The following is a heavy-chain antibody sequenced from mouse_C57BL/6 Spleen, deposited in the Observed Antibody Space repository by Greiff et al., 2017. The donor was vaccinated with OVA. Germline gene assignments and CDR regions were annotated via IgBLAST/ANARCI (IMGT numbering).Heavy chain of an antibody. CDR1: GYTFTSYW. Sequence: QVQLQQPGAELVMPGASVKLSCKASGYTFTSYWMHWVKQRPGQGLEWIGEIDPSDSYTNYNQKFKGKSTLTVDKSSSTAYMQLSSLTSEGSAVYDCARRDLKGFAYWGQGTLVTVSA. J-gene: IGHJ3*01. CDR3: ARRDLKGFAY. D-gene: IGHD1-3*01. CDR2: IDPSDSYT. V-gene: IGHV1-69*01.